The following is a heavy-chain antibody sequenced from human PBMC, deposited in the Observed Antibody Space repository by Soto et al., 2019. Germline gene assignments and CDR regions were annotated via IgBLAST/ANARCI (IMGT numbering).Heavy chain of an antibody. CDR3: ARGCMVRGVIQNYYYYYGMDV. CDR1: GGSISSSSYY. J-gene: IGHJ6*02. D-gene: IGHD3-10*01. V-gene: IGHV4-39*01. Sequence: LETLSLTCTVSGGSISSSSYYWGWIRQPPGKGLEWIGSIYYSGSTYYNPSLKSRVTISVDTSKNQFSLKLSSVTAADTAVYYCARGCMVRGVIQNYYYYYGMDVWGQGTTVTVSS. CDR2: IYYSGST.